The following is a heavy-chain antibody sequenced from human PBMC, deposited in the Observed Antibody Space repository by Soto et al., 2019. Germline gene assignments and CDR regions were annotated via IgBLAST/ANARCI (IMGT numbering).Heavy chain of an antibody. Sequence: QVQLVQSGTEVKKPGASVKVPCKASGYTFSNYGVTWVRQAPGHGLEWMGWISGYNGNTNYAQNFQGRVTMTADPSTRTAYMDLRSLRSYDTAVYFCARKSSSSSWFDPWGQGTLVTVSS. V-gene: IGHV1-18*01. CDR3: ARKSSSSSWFDP. D-gene: IGHD6-6*01. J-gene: IGHJ5*02. CDR2: ISGYNGNT. CDR1: GYTFSNYG.